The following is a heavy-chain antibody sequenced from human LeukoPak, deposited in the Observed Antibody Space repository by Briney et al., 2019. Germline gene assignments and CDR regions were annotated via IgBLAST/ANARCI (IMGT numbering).Heavy chain of an antibody. CDR2: IYHSGST. D-gene: IGHD5-18*01. CDR1: GYSISSGYY. J-gene: IGHJ5*02. V-gene: IGHV4-38-2*02. Sequence: PSETLSLTCTVSGYSISSGYYWGWIRPPPGKGLEGIGSIYHSGSTYYNPSLKSRVTISVDTAKNHFSLKLSSVTAADTAVYYCARVNGGYSYGSYSGHWFDPWGQGTLVTVSS. CDR3: ARVNGGYSYGSYSGHWFDP.